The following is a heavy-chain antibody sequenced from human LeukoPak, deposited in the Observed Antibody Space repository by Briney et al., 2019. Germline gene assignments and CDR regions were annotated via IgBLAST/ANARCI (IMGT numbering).Heavy chain of an antibody. J-gene: IGHJ6*03. CDR2: IIPIFGTA. Sequence: SVKVSCKASGGTFSSYAISWVRQAPGQGLEWMGWIIPIFGTANYAQKLQGRVTITGDESTSTAYMELSSLRSEDTAVYYCARDLKPYNWKLLSHMDVWGKGTTVTVSS. V-gene: IGHV1-69*13. CDR1: GGTFSSYA. CDR3: ARDLKPYNWKLLSHMDV. D-gene: IGHD1-20*01.